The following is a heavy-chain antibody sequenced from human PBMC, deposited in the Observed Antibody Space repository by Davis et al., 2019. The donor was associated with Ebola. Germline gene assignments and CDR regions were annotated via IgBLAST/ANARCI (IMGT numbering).Heavy chain of an antibody. Sequence: PGGSLRLSCKGSGYSFTSYWIGWVRQMPGKGLEWMGIIYPGDSDTRYSPSFQGQVTISADKSISTAYLQWSSLKASDTAMYYCARHSSYSNYYYGMDVWGQGTTVTVSS. CDR2: IYPGDSDT. V-gene: IGHV5-51*01. D-gene: IGHD4-11*01. CDR3: ARHSSYSNYYYGMDV. CDR1: GYSFTSYW. J-gene: IGHJ6*02.